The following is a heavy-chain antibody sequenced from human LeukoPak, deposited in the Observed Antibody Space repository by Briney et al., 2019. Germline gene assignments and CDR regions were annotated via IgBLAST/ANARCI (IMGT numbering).Heavy chain of an antibody. CDR1: GFTFSSYG. Sequence: GGSLRLSCGASGFTFSSYGMHWVRQAPGKGLEWVAFIRYDGSNKYYADSVKGRFTISRDNSKNTLYLQMNSLRAEDTAVYYCATLNYYDSEAFDIWGQGTMVTVSS. J-gene: IGHJ3*02. V-gene: IGHV3-30*02. CDR3: ATLNYYDSEAFDI. D-gene: IGHD3-22*01. CDR2: IRYDGSNK.